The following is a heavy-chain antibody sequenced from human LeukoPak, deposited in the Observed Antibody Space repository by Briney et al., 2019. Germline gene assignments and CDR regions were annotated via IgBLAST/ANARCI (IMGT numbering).Heavy chain of an antibody. CDR3: AREHYFYHMDP. J-gene: IGHJ6*03. Sequence: GGSLRLSCAAPGFTLSSYAISGVRQAPGKGRGWVANVNQGGIGKYYVDSVKGRFTISRDNAENSLYLQMNSLRAEDTAVYYCAREHYFYHMDPWGEGTTVTVSS. V-gene: IGHV3-7*01. CDR2: VNQGGIGK. CDR1: GFTLSSYA.